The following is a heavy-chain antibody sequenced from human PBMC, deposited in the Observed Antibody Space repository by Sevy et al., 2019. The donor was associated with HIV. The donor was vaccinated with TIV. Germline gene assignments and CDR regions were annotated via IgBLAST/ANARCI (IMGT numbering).Heavy chain of an antibody. CDR3: ARVVVATLFSDYFDY. J-gene: IGHJ4*02. CDR2: INPNSGGT. D-gene: IGHD5-12*01. CDR1: GYTFTGYY. Sequence: ASVKVSCKASGYTFTGYYMHWVRQAPGQGLEWMGWINPNSGGTNYAQKFQGRVTMTRDTSISTAYMELSRLRSDDTAVYYCARVVVATLFSDYFDYWGQGTLVTVSS. V-gene: IGHV1-2*02.